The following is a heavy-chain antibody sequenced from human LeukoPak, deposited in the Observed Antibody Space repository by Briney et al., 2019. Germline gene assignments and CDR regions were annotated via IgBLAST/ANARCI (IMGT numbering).Heavy chain of an antibody. Sequence: PSETLSLTCTVSGDSISTTASYWGWIRQLPGKGLEWIGYIYYSGSTNYNPSLKSRVTISVDTSKNQFSLKLSSVTAADTAVYYCARHQTWFGELLSFAFDYWAREPWSPSPQ. V-gene: IGHV4-61*05. CDR1: GDSISTTASY. CDR3: ARHQTWFGELLSFAFDY. J-gene: IGHJ4*02. D-gene: IGHD3-10*01. CDR2: IYYSGST.